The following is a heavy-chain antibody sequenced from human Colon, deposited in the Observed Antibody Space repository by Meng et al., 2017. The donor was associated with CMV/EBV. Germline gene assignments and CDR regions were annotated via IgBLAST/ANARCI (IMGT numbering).Heavy chain of an antibody. CDR3: VRTPAAATGWFDP. V-gene: IGHV3-11*01. D-gene: IGHD6-13*01. J-gene: IGHJ5*02. Sequence: GGSLRLSCSVSGDSITSDYYYWTWIRQPPGKGLEWISYISSSGRTIYYADSVRGRFTISRDNARNSLFLQMNTLSADDTAVYYCVRTPAAATGWFDPWGQGTLVTVSS. CDR2: ISSSGRTI. CDR1: GDSITSDYYY.